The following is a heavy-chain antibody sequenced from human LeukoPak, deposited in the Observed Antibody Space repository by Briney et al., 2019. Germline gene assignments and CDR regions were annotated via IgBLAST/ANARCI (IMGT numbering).Heavy chain of an antibody. J-gene: IGHJ5*02. CDR2: ISSSSSTI. D-gene: IGHD3-10*01. CDR3: ARDAELWFGELSWFDP. CDR1: GFTFSSYS. Sequence: GGSLRLSCAASGFTFSSYSMNWVRQAPGKGLEWVSSISSSSSTIYYADAVKGRFTISRDNAKNSLYLQMNSLRAEDTAVYYCARDAELWFGELSWFDPWGQGTLVTVSS. V-gene: IGHV3-48*04.